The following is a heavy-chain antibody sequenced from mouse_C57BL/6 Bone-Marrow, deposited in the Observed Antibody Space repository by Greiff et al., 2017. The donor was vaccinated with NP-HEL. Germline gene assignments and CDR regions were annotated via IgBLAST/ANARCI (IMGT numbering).Heavy chain of an antibody. CDR2: IDPADTWT. CDR1: GYTFTSYW. Sequence: QVQLKQPGAELVRPGTSVKLSCKASGYTFTSYWMHWVKQRPGQGLEWIGMIDPADTWTNYAQKFKGKAAFTVDASSNTAYMQLSSLTSDDSAVYYCARSGAYDSNYVDFWGQGSTLTVSS. V-gene: IGHV1-59*01. CDR3: ARSGAYDSNYVDF. D-gene: IGHD2-5*01. J-gene: IGHJ2*01.